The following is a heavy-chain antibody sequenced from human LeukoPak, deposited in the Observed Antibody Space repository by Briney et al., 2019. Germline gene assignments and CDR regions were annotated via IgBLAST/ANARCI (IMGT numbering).Heavy chain of an antibody. D-gene: IGHD3-10*01. Sequence: ASVEVSCKVSGSSLTKISIDWVRQAPGKGLECMGTFGPQVGETIHAQKLQGRLKMTADTSTDTAYMEINSLQSEDTAVYYCATGAMVYEYWGQGTLVTVSS. J-gene: IGHJ4*02. CDR2: FGPQVGET. CDR3: ATGAMVYEY. CDR1: GSSLTKIS. V-gene: IGHV1-24*01.